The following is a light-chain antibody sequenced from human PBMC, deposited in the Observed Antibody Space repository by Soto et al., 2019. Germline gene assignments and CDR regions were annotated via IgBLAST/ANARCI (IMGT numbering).Light chain of an antibody. CDR3: NSFTTSGTYG. Sequence: QSVLTQPASVSGSPGQSIAISCTGTSSDVGAYNYVSWYQQYPGKAPKVMIFDVSNRPSGVSNRFSGSKSDNTASLTISWLQAEDEADYYCNSFTTSGTYGFGTGTKVTVL. J-gene: IGLJ1*01. CDR2: DVS. V-gene: IGLV2-14*01. CDR1: SSDVGAYNY.